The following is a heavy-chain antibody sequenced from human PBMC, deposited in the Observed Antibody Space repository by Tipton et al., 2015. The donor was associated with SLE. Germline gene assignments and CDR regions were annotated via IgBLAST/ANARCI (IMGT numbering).Heavy chain of an antibody. D-gene: IGHD2-15*01. CDR1: GGSISSGGSGFYY. Sequence: TLSLTCSVSGGSISSGGSGFYYWGWVRQPPGKGLEFIGSISYTGSTYYNLSLKSRVTMSLESSKNQFSLKLTSVTAADTADYYCARVTHSCSGGSCYGFYFEYWGQGILVTVSS. CDR2: ISYTGST. CDR3: ARVTHSCSGGSCYGFYFEY. V-gene: IGHV4-39*07. J-gene: IGHJ4*02.